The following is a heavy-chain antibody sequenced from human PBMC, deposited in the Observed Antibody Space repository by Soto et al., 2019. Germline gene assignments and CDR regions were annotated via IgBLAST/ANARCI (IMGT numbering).Heavy chain of an antibody. D-gene: IGHD2-15*01. CDR1: GGAVSSYDYY. CDR3: ARLFGCSGGSCYDY. V-gene: IGHV4-30-4*08. Sequence: RSLTCTVSGGAVSSYDYYWTWIRQPPGKGLEWIGYIYYSGSTSQNPSLKSRLTMSIDTSKNQFSLRLTSVTAADTAVYYCARLFGCSGGSCYDYWGRGALVTVSS. J-gene: IGHJ4*02. CDR2: IYYSGST.